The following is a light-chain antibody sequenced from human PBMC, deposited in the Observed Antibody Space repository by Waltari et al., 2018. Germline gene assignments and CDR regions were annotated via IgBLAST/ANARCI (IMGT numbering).Light chain of an antibody. CDR3: TSYTSRHSLV. Sequence: QSPLSQPASVPGSPGQSSPFSGPGPSRTFVVLDWFPWYQQHPGKAPKVVIFDVSYRPSGVSNRFSGSKSGNTASLTISGLQAEDEADYYCTSYTSRHSLVFGTGTKVTVL. V-gene: IGLV2-14*03. J-gene: IGLJ1*01. CDR2: DVS. CDR1: SRTFVVLDW.